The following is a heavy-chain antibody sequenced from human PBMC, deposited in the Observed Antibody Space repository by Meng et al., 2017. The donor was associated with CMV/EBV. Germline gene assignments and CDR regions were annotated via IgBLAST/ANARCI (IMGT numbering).Heavy chain of an antibody. D-gene: IGHD3-3*01. J-gene: IGHJ6*02. V-gene: IGHV7-4-1*01. CDR2: INTNTGNP. CDR3: ARDQGRFWYGMDV. CDR1: GGTFSSYA. Sequence: ASVKVSCKASGGTFSSYAISWVRQAPGQGLEWMGWINTNTGNPTYAQGFTGRFVFSLDTSVSTAYLQICSLKAEDTAVYYCARDQGRFWYGMDVWGQGTTVTVSS.